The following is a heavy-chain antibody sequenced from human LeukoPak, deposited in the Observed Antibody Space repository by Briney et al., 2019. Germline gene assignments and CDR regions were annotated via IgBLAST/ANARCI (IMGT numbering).Heavy chain of an antibody. V-gene: IGHV3-23*01. J-gene: IGHJ4*02. CDR2: ISGSGGST. CDR1: GFTFSSYA. D-gene: IGHD3-16*01. Sequence: PGGSLRLSCAASGFTFSSYAMSWVRQAPGKGLEWVSAISGSGGSTYYADSVKGRFTISRDNSKNTLYLQMNSLRAEDTAVYYCAREGYDYVWGSYAPLDYWGQGTLVTVSS. CDR3: AREGYDYVWGSYAPLDY.